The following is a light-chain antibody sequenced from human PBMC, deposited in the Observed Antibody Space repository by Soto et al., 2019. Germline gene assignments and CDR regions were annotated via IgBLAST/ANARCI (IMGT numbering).Light chain of an antibody. CDR1: QDISYC. CDR3: QQYKDLPYT. CDR2: DTS. Sequence: DIQMAQSPSSLSASVGDRITITCQASQDISYCLHWYQQKPGKAPKLLIYDTSILETGVPSRFSGSGSGTDFTLTISSLQPDDIATYYCQQYKDLPYTFGQGTKLEIK. V-gene: IGKV1-33*01. J-gene: IGKJ2*01.